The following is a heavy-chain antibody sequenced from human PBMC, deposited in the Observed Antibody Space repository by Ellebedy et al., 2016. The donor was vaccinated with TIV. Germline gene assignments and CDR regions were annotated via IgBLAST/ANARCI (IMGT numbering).Heavy chain of an antibody. CDR2: IYADGRA. V-gene: IGHV3-66*01. J-gene: IGHJ3*02. D-gene: IGHD3-10*01. CDR3: ARWYYYGSSPAFDI. CDR1: GFTVGSNY. Sequence: GESLKISCAASGFTVGSNYMNWVRQAPGKVLECVSVIYADGRAFYADSMKGRFTISRDNSKNTLYLQMDSLRVEDTAVYYCARWYYYGSSPAFDIWGQGTKVTVPS.